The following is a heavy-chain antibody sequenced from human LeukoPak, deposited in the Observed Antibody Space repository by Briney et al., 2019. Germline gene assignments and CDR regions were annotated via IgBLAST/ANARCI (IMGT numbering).Heavy chain of an antibody. Sequence: GGSLRLSCGASGFTFSSCAMTWVRPAPGKGLEWVSAISGSGDNTYYADSVKGRFTISRDNSKTTLNLQMNSLRAGDTAVYYCAKGIGLAVAGLHYWGQGTLVTVSS. V-gene: IGHV3-23*01. D-gene: IGHD6-19*01. CDR1: GFTFSSCA. J-gene: IGHJ4*02. CDR2: ISGSGDNT. CDR3: AKGIGLAVAGLHY.